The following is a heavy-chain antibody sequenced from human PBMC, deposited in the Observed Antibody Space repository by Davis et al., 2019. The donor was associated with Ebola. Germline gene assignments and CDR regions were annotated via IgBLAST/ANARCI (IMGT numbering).Heavy chain of an antibody. CDR1: GYTFTSYD. CDR2: MNPNSGNT. CDR3: AREFGGYDWPYYYYGMDV. J-gene: IGHJ6*02. Sequence: ASVKVSCKASGYTFTSYDINWVRQATGQGLEWMGWMNPNSGNTGYAQKFQGRVTMTRNTSISTAYMELSSLRSEDTAVYYCAREFGGYDWPYYYYGMDVWGQGTTVTVSS. D-gene: IGHD5-12*01. V-gene: IGHV1-8*01.